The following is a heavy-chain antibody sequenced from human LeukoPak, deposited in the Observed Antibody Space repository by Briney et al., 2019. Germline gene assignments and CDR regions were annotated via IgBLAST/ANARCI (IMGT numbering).Heavy chain of an antibody. Sequence: GESLKISCKGSGYSFTSYWISWVRQMPGEGLEWMGRIDPSDSYTNYSPSFQGHVTISADKSISTAYLQWSSLKASDTAMYYCARAFAYCSGGSCYPDYWGQGTLVTVSS. J-gene: IGHJ4*02. D-gene: IGHD2-15*01. CDR2: IDPSDSYT. V-gene: IGHV5-10-1*01. CDR3: ARAFAYCSGGSCYPDY. CDR1: GYSFTSYW.